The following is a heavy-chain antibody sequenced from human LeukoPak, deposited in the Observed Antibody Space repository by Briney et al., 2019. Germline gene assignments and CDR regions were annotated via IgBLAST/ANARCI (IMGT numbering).Heavy chain of an antibody. CDR2: ISSSGSTI. Sequence: GGSLRLSCAASGFTFSDYYMGWMRQAPGKGLEWVSYISSSGSTIYYADSVKGRFTLSRDNAKNSLYLQMNSLRAEDTAVYYCAKSKLEYYYDSSGYSYFDYWGQGTLVTVSS. CDR3: AKSKLEYYYDSSGYSYFDY. J-gene: IGHJ4*02. V-gene: IGHV3-11*01. D-gene: IGHD3-22*01. CDR1: GFTFSDYY.